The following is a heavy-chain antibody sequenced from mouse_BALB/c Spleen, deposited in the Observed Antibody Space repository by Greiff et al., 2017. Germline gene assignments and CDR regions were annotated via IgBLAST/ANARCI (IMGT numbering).Heavy chain of an antibody. CDR1: GYTFTDYE. Sequence: VQLQQSGAELVRPGASVTLSCKASGYTFTDYEMHWVKQTPVHGLEWIGAIDPETGGTAYNQKFKGKATLTADKSSSTAYMELRSLTSEDSAVYYCTRSWGNFDRGHYFDYWGQGTTLTVSS. J-gene: IGHJ2*01. CDR2: IDPETGGT. CDR3: TRSWGNFDRGHYFDY. D-gene: IGHD2-1*01. V-gene: IGHV1-15*01.